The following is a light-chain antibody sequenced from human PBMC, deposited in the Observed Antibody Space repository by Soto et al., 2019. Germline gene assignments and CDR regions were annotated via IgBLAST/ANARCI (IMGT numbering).Light chain of an antibody. CDR1: QSITTY. Sequence: IQMTQSTSSLSASVGDRVTITCRASQSITTYLNWYQQTSGEAPKLLIYAAARLQTGVPSRFSGSGSGTDFTLTISSLQPEDFATYYCQQANSFPISFGQGTRLEIK. V-gene: IGKV1-39*01. CDR3: QQANSFPIS. CDR2: AAA. J-gene: IGKJ5*01.